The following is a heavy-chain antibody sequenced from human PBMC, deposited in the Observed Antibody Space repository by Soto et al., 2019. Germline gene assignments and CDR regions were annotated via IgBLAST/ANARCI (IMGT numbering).Heavy chain of an antibody. CDR1: GFTFDDYP. J-gene: IGHJ3*02. Sequence: EVQLVASGGDLVQPCRSLRLSCAASGFTFDDYPMHWVRQAPGKGQEWVSGISWNSGSIGYAYSVKGRFTISRDNAKESLYLQMNGLRAEDTALYICVTDGLTSIFRLVYVGVNIWGRGTIVTVPS. CDR3: VTDGLTSIFRLVYVGVNI. V-gene: IGHV3-9*01. CDR2: ISWNSGSI. D-gene: IGHD3-3*01.